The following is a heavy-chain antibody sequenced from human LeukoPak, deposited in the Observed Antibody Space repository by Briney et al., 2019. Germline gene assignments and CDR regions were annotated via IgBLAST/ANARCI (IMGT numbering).Heavy chain of an antibody. J-gene: IGHJ4*02. CDR1: GYNFANYW. D-gene: IGHD1-26*01. V-gene: IGHV5-51*01. CDR3: ARATIVGATQSPFDY. CDR2: IYPGDSDT. Sequence: GESLKTSCKGSGYNFANYWIHWVRQMPGKGLEWMGIIYPGDSDTRYSPSFQGQVTISADKSISTAYLQWSSLKASDTAMYYCARATIVGATQSPFDYWGQGTLVTVSS.